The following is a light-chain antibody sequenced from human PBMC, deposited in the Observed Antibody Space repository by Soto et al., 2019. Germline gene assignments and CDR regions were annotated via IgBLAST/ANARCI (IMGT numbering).Light chain of an antibody. CDR3: SSYAGNNNLL. CDR1: SSDVGGYNY. J-gene: IGLJ3*02. Sequence: QSALTQPPSASGSPGHSVTISCTGTSSDVGGYNYVSWYQQHPGKAPKLVFYEVSKRPSGVPDRFSGSKSGNTASLTVSGLQPEDEADYYCSSYAGNNNLLFGGGTKVTVL. CDR2: EVS. V-gene: IGLV2-8*01.